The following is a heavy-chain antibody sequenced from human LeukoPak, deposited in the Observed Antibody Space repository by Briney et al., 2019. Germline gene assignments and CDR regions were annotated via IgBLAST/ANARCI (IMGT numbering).Heavy chain of an antibody. CDR3: AKLAWNDGSYYCDY. CDR2: VSYDGNDG. CDR1: GFNFTYYA. D-gene: IGHD1-1*01. V-gene: IGHV3-30*18. J-gene: IGHJ4*02. Sequence: PGGSLRLSCIGSGFNFTYYAIYWVRQAPGKGLEWVAVVSYDGNDGYYADSVKGRFSISRDNSQNTVTLQMNNLRVDDTAIYYCAKLAWNDGSYYCDYWGQGTLVTVSS.